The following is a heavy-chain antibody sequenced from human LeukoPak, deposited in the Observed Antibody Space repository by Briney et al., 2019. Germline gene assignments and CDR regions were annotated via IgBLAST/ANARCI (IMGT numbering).Heavy chain of an antibody. CDR2: INSDGSST. Sequence: GGSLRLSCAASGFTFSGYWMHWVRHAPGKGLVWVSRINSDGSSTTYADSVKGRFTISRDNAKNTLYLQMNSLRAEDTAVYYCVRGGGYSYGPGDHWGQGTLVTVSS. V-gene: IGHV3-74*01. CDR3: VRGGGYSYGPGDH. CDR1: GFTFSGYW. D-gene: IGHD5-18*01. J-gene: IGHJ4*02.